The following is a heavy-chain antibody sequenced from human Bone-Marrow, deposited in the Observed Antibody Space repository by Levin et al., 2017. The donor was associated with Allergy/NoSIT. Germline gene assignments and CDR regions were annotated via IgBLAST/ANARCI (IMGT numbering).Heavy chain of an antibody. J-gene: IGHJ3*02. D-gene: IGHD5-18*01. Sequence: GESLKISCAASGFTFSSSAMSWVRQAPGKGLEWISFLSGGAETIYYANSVKGRFTISRDNSKNALYLQMNSLRVEDTAVYYCAKGPPYMHAFERWGQGTVVTVSS. CDR2: LSGGAETI. CDR1: GFTFSSSA. CDR3: AKGPPYMHAFER. V-gene: IGHV3-23*01.